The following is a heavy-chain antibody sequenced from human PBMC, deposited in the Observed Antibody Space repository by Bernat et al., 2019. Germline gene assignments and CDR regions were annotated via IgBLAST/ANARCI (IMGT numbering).Heavy chain of an antibody. D-gene: IGHD3-10*01. CDR3: ATWRGSGNYYDY. CDR1: GVTFRNYG. CDR2: IWYDGSQK. Sequence: QVQLVESGGGVVQSGKSLRLSCAVSGVTFRNYGMHWVRQAPGKGLEWVAVIWYDGSQKYYADSVKDRFTISRDNSKNTLYLQMNSPRVEDTAMYHCATWRGSGNYYDYWGQGTLVTVSS. V-gene: IGHV3-33*01. J-gene: IGHJ4*02.